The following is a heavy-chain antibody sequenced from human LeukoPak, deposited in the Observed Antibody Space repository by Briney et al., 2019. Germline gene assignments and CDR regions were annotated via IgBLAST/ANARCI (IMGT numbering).Heavy chain of an antibody. CDR1: GYTFTSYD. CDR3: ASNVAVAGAFDI. CDR2: MNPNSGNT. J-gene: IGHJ3*02. V-gene: IGHV1-8*01. Sequence: ASVKVSCKASGYTFTSYDINWARQAAGQGLEWMGWMNPNSGNTGYAQKFQGRVTMTRNTSISTAHMELSSLRSEDTAVYYCASNVAVAGAFDIWGQGTMVTVSS. D-gene: IGHD6-19*01.